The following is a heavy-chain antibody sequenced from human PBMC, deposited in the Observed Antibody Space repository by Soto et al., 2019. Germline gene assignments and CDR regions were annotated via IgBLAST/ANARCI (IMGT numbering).Heavy chain of an antibody. J-gene: IGHJ4*02. D-gene: IGHD3-16*02. V-gene: IGHV4-61*01. CDR1: GGSVSNSHYF. CDR2: ISYSGST. CDR3: ARIRGLGEVSPYFDY. Sequence: SETLSLTCTVSGGSVSNSHYFWVLLRQPPGKGLEWIGNISYSGSTNYNPSLNSRVTISVDTSTNQFSLRVTSVTAADTAVYYCARIRGLGEVSPYFDYLGQGALVTVSS.